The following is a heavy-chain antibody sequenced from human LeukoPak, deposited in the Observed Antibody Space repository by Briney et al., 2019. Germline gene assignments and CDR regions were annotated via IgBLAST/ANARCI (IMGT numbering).Heavy chain of an antibody. J-gene: IGHJ4*02. Sequence: GGSLRLSCAASGFTFSDYYMDWVRQAPGKGLEWVGRTRNKANSYTTEYAASVKGRFTISRDDSKNSLYLQMNSLKTEDTAVYYCARDAAAGHWKLDYWGQGTLVTVCS. D-gene: IGHD6-13*01. V-gene: IGHV3-72*01. CDR2: TRNKANSYTT. CDR1: GFTFSDYY. CDR3: ARDAAAGHWKLDY.